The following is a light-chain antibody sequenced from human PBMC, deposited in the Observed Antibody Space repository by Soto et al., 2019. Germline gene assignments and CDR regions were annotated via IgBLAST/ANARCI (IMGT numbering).Light chain of an antibody. CDR1: SSDVGGYNY. J-gene: IGLJ1*01. CDR2: EVS. CDR3: SSYTGSRAYV. V-gene: IGLV2-14*01. Sequence: QSVLTQPASVSGSPGQSITISCTGTSSDVGGYNYVSWYPQQAGKAPKLMIHEVSNRASGVSSRFSGCKSGNTASLTISGLQAEDVADSSRSSYTGSRAYVFGIGGQVIGL.